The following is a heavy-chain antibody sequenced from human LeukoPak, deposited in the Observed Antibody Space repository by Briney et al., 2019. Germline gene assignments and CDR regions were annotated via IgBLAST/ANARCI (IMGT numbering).Heavy chain of an antibody. CDR3: ARDRGSGSYFSDY. CDR1: GFTFSSYA. CDR2: ISGSGGST. D-gene: IGHD3-10*01. V-gene: IGHV3-23*01. J-gene: IGHJ4*02. Sequence: QPGGSLRLSCAASGFTFSSYAMSWVRQAPGKGLEWVSAISGSGGSTYYADSVKGRFTISRDNSKNTLYLQMNSLRAEDTAVYYCARDRGSGSYFSDYWGQGTLVTVSS.